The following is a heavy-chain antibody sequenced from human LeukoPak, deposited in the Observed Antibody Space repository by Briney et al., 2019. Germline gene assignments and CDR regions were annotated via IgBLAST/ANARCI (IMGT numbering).Heavy chain of an antibody. J-gene: IGHJ4*02. Sequence: GGSLRLSCAASGFTFSSYGMHWVRQAPGKGLEWVAVISYDGSNKYYADSVKGRFTISRDNAKNSLYLQMNSLRAEDTAVYYCARPRGCGSARCDNFDSWGQGTLVTVSS. CDR3: ARPRGCGSARCDNFDS. CDR2: ISYDGSNK. V-gene: IGHV3-30*03. D-gene: IGHD2-2*01. CDR1: GFTFSSYG.